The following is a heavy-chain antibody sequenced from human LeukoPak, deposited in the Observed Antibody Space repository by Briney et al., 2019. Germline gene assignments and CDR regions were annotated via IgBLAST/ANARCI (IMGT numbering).Heavy chain of an antibody. J-gene: IGHJ4*02. CDR3: PTANPQSSSSCYDY. V-gene: IGHV1-24*01. CDR1: GYTLTELS. D-gene: IGHD6-13*01. Sequence: ASVKVSCKVSGYTLTELSMHWGRQAPGKGLEWMGGFYPEDGETIYAQKFQGRVTMTEDTSTATAYMELSSLRSEDPAVSNCPTANPQSSSSCYDYWGQGTLVTVSS. CDR2: FYPEDGET.